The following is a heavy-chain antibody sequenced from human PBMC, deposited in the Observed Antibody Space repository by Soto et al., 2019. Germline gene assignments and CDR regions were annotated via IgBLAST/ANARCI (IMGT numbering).Heavy chain of an antibody. V-gene: IGHV5-51*01. CDR3: ARSYSSSLPPYYMDV. CDR2: IYPGDSDT. J-gene: IGHJ6*03. CDR1: GYSFTSYW. D-gene: IGHD6-13*01. Sequence: GESLKISCKGSGYSFTSYWLGWVSQMPGKGLEWMENIYPGDSDTRYSPSFQGQVTISADKSISTAYLQWSSLKASDTAIYYCARSYSSSLPPYYMDVWGKGTTVTVSS.